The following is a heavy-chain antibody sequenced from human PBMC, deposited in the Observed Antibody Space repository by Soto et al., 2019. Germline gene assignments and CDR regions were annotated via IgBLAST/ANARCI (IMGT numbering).Heavy chain of an antibody. CDR2: INHSGST. D-gene: IGHD5-18*01. Sequence: QVQLQQWGAGLLKPSETLSLTCAVYGGSLSGYYWSWIRQPPGKGLEWIGEINHSGSTNYNPSLKSRVTISVDTSMNQFSLKLSSVTAADTAVYYCADGAYSYGLQHWFDPWGQGTLVTVSS. V-gene: IGHV4-34*01. CDR1: GGSLSGYY. CDR3: ADGAYSYGLQHWFDP. J-gene: IGHJ5*02.